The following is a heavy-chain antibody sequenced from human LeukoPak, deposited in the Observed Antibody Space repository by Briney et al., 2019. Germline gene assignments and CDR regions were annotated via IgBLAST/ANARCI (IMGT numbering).Heavy chain of an antibody. CDR3: ARGGWELYFDY. D-gene: IGHD1-26*01. V-gene: IGHV4-59*01. CDR2: IYYSGST. Sequence: SETLSLPCTVSGGSISSYYWSWLRQPPGKGLEWIGYIYYSGSTNYNPSLKSRVTISVDTSKNQFSLKLSSVTAADTAVYYCARGGWELYFDYWGQGTLVTVSS. J-gene: IGHJ4*02. CDR1: GGSISSYY.